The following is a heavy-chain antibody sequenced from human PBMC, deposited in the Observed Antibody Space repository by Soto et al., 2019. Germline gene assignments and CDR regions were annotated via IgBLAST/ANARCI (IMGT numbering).Heavy chain of an antibody. V-gene: IGHV1-8*01. J-gene: IGHJ6*03. CDR3: ARVKPGYYYMDV. Sequence: GASVKVSCKASGYTFTSYDINWVRQATGQGLEWMGWMNPNSGNTGYAQKFQGRVTMTRNTSISTAYMELSSLRSEDTAVYYCARVKPGYYYMDVCGKGTTVTVAS. CDR1: GYTFTSYD. CDR2: MNPNSGNT.